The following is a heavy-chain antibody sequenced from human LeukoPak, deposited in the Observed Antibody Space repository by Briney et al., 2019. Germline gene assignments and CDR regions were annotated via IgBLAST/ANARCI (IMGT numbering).Heavy chain of an antibody. CDR1: GYRFTKYG. CDR3: ARKLVFDY. Sequence: ASVRVSRKTSGYRFTKYGISWVRQAPGQGLEWMGWINPADGNTTSARKFHGRLIMTTDTSTNTAHIEMRGLRSDDTAVYYCARKLVFDYWGQGALVSVSS. V-gene: IGHV1-18*04. CDR2: INPADGNT. J-gene: IGHJ4*02.